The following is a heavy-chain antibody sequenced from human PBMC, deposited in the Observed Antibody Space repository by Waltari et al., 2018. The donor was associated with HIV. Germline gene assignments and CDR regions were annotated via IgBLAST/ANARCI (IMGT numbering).Heavy chain of an antibody. CDR2: IFSNDEK. Sequence: QVTLKESGPVLVKPTETLTLTCIVSGFSLSNGRMGVSWIRQPPGKALEWLAHIFSNDEKSYSTPLKSRLTISKDTSKSQVVLTMTNMDPVDTATYYCARIELSYDILTGDYYYYYGMDVWGQGTTVTVSS. D-gene: IGHD3-9*01. J-gene: IGHJ6*02. CDR3: ARIELSYDILTGDYYYYYGMDV. V-gene: IGHV2-26*01. CDR1: GFSLSNGRMG.